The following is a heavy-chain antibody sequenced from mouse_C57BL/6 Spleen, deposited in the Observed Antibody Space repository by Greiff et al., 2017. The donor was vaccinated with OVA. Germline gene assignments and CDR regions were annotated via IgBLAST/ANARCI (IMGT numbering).Heavy chain of an antibody. D-gene: IGHD1-1*01. Sequence: EVNLVESEGGLVQPGSSMKLSCTASGFTFSDYYMAWVRQVPEKGLEWVANINYDGSSTYYLDSLKSRFIISRDNAKNILYLQMSSLKSEDTATYYCARDHYYGSGGFAYWGQGTLVTVSA. CDR3: ARDHYYGSGGFAY. CDR2: INYDGSST. V-gene: IGHV5-16*01. J-gene: IGHJ3*01. CDR1: GFTFSDYY.